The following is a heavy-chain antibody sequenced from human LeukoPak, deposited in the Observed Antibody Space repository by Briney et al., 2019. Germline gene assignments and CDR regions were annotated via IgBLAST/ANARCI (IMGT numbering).Heavy chain of an antibody. V-gene: IGHV3-53*01. D-gene: IGHD5-12*01. CDR1: GLIVSSNY. J-gene: IGHJ3*02. CDR2: IYGDGST. CDR3: ARVIVATNTFDAFDI. Sequence: GGSLRLSCAASGLIVSSNYMSWVRQAPGKGLEWVSIIYGDGSTYYADSMKGRFTISRDNSKNTLYLQMNSLRVEDTAVYYCARVIVATNTFDAFDIWGQGTMVTVSS.